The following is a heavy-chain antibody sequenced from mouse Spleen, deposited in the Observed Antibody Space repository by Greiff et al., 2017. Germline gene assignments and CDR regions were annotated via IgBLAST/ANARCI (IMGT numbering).Heavy chain of an antibody. V-gene: IGHV1-15*01. CDR3: ARSSLYNYAMDY. CDR1: GYTFTDYE. Sequence: VQLQQSGAELVRPGASVTLSCKASGYTFTDYEMHWVKQTPVHGLEWIGAIDPETGGTAYNQKFKGKAILTADKSSSTAYMELRSLTSEDSAVYYCARSSLYNYAMDYWGQGTSVTVSS. D-gene: IGHD2-1*01. CDR2: IDPETGGT. J-gene: IGHJ4*01.